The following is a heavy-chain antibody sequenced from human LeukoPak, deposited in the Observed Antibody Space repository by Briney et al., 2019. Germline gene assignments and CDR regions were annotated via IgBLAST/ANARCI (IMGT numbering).Heavy chain of an antibody. J-gene: IGHJ5*02. D-gene: IGHD3-9*01. V-gene: IGHV3-23*01. CDR2: ISGSGGST. CDR1: GFTFSSYA. CDR3: AKSDIQVLDRGCWFDP. Sequence: PGGSLRLSCAASGFTFSSYAMSWVRQAPGKGLEWVSAISGSGGSTYYADSVKGRFTISRDNSKNTLYLQMNSLRAEDTAVYYCAKSDIQVLDRGCWFDPWGQGTLVTV.